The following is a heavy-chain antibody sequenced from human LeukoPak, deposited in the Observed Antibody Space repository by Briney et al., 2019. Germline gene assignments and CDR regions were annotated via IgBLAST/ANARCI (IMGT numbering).Heavy chain of an antibody. D-gene: IGHD3-9*01. CDR2: IYYSGST. CDR3: ARDLGVDILTGYRTVNWFDP. V-gene: IGHV4-59*01. CDR1: VGSISSYY. J-gene: IGHJ5*02. Sequence: SETLSLTCTVSVGSISSYYWSWIRQPPGPGLEWIGYIYYSGSTNYNPSLKSRVTISVDTSKNQFSLKLSSVTAADTAVYYCARDLGVDILTGYRTVNWFDPWGQGTLVTVSS.